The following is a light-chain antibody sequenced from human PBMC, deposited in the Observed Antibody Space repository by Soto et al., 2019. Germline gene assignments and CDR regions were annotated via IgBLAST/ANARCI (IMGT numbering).Light chain of an antibody. Sequence: EIVLTQSPATLSLSPGERATLSCKASQSVSSYLAWYQQKPGQAPRLIIYGASSRATGIPDRFSGSGSGTDFILTISRLEPEDFAVYYCQQYGSSSWTFGQGTKVDIK. V-gene: IGKV3-20*01. J-gene: IGKJ1*01. CDR3: QQYGSSSWT. CDR1: QSVSSY. CDR2: GAS.